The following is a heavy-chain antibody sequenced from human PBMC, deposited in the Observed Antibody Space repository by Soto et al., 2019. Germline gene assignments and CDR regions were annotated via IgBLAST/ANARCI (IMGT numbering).Heavy chain of an antibody. CDR1: GGSISSGVYY. J-gene: IGHJ4*02. D-gene: IGHD6-13*01. V-gene: IGHV4-31*03. CDR2: IYYSGST. Sequence: PSETLSLTCTVSGGSISSGVYYWSWIRHHPGKGLEWIGYIYYSGSTYYNPSLKSRVTISVDTSKNQFSLKLSSVTAADTAVYYCARDPTGYSSSWYDYWGQGTLVTVSS. CDR3: ARDPTGYSSSWYDY.